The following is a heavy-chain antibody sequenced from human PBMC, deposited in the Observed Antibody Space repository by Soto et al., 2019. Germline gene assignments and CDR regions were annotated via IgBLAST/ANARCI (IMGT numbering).Heavy chain of an antibody. J-gene: IGHJ4*02. CDR2: ISYDGSNK. CDR3: ASAGSDDFWSGDRKYYFDY. CDR1: GFTFSSYA. D-gene: IGHD3-3*01. V-gene: IGHV3-30-3*01. Sequence: PGGSLRLSCAASGFTFSSYAMHWVRQAPGKXLEWVAVISYDGSNKYYADSVKGRFTISRDNSKNTLYLQMNSLRAEDTAVYYCASAGSDDFWSGDRKYYFDYWGQGTLVTVSS.